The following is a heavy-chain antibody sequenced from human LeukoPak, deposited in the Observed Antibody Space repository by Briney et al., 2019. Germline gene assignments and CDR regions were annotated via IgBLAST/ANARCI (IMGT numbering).Heavy chain of an antibody. CDR1: GFTFDDYG. CDR2: INWNGGST. J-gene: IGHJ6*03. D-gene: IGHD6-19*01. CDR3: ARERYSSGWYQYYYYYYMDV. V-gene: IGHV3-20*04. Sequence: PGGSLRLSCAASGFTFDDYGMSWVRQAPGKGLEWVSGINWNGGSTGYADSVKGRFTISRDNAKNSLYLQMNSLRAEDTALYYCARERYSSGWYQYYYYYYMDVWGKGITVTVSS.